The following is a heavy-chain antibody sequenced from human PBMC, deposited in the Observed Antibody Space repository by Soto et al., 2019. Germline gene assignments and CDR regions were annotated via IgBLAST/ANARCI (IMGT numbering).Heavy chain of an antibody. D-gene: IGHD2-8*02. V-gene: IGHV4-34*01. CDR2: INHSGST. CDR3: ARDKITGLFDY. Sequence: SETKSLTCAVYGGSFSGYDWTWIRQPPGTGLEWIGEINHSGSTNYNPSLKSRVTISVDTSKNQFSLKLTSVTAADTAVYYCARDKITGLFDYWGQGTLVTVSS. J-gene: IGHJ4*02. CDR1: GGSFSGYD.